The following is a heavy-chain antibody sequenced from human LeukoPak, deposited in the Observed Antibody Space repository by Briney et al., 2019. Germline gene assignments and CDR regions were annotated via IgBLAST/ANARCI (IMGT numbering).Heavy chain of an antibody. CDR3: ARYYYDSSQPFDI. V-gene: IGHV4-61*02. CDR2: IYTSGST. CDR1: GGSISSGSYY. D-gene: IGHD3-22*01. J-gene: IGHJ3*02. Sequence: SQTLSFTCTVSGGSISSGSYYWNWIRQPAGKGLEWIGRIYTSGSTNYNPSLKSRVTISVDTSKNQFSLKLSSVTAADTAVYYCARYYYDSSQPFDIWGQGTMVTVSS.